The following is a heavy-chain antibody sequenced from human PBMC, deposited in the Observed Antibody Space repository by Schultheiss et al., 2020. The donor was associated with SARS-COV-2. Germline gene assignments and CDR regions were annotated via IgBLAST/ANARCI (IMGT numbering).Heavy chain of an antibody. Sequence: GGSLRLSXAASGXAFSRYAMHWVRQAPGKGLEWVSAISGSGGSTYYADSVKGRFTISRDNAKNTLYLQMNSLRAEDTAVYYCARASYYDFWSGSRGGFDYWGQGTLVTVXS. V-gene: IGHV3-23*01. CDR2: ISGSGGST. CDR3: ARASYYDFWSGSRGGFDY. D-gene: IGHD3-3*01. J-gene: IGHJ4*02. CDR1: GXAFSRYA.